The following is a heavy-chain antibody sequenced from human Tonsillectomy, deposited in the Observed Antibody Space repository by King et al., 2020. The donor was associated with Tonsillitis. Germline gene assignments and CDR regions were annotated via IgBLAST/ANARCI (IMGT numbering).Heavy chain of an antibody. V-gene: IGHV4-28*01. J-gene: IGHJ3*02. D-gene: IGHD2-15*01. CDR2: IYYSGST. CDR3: ARTRPWSTRAFDI. CDR1: GYSISSSNW. Sequence: VQLQESGPGLVKPSDTLSLTCAVSGYSISSSNWWGWIRQPPGKGLEWIGYIYYSGSTYYNPALTSRVTMSVDTSKNQFSLKLSSVTAVDTAVYYCARTRPWSTRAFDIWGQGTMVTVSS.